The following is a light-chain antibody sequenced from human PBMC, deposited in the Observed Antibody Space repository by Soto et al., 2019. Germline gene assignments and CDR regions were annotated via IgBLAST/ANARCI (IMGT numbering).Light chain of an antibody. CDR2: WAS. Sequence: DTVMTQSPDSLAVSLGERATIHCRSSRSILSTSNNRNYLAWYQQKPGQPPKLLVYWASTRESGVPDRFSGSGSGTDFTLTISSLQAEDVAVYYCQQYSNTPFTFGPGTKVEIK. V-gene: IGKV4-1*01. CDR3: QQYSNTPFT. J-gene: IGKJ3*01. CDR1: RSILSTSNNRNY.